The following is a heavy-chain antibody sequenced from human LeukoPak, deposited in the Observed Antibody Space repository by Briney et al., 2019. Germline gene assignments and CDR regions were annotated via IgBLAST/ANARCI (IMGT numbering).Heavy chain of an antibody. Sequence: SETLSLTCAVYGGSFSGYYWSWIRQPPGKGLEWIGEINHRGSTNYNPSLKSRVTMSVDTSKNQFSLKLSSVTAADTAVYYCARDRSYGNFDYWGQGTLVTVSS. CDR3: ARDRSYGNFDY. J-gene: IGHJ4*02. V-gene: IGHV4-34*01. CDR2: INHRGST. CDR1: GGSFSGYY. D-gene: IGHD5-18*01.